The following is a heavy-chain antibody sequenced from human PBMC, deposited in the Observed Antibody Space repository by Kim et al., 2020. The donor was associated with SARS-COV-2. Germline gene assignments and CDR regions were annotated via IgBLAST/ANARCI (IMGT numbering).Heavy chain of an antibody. CDR1: GGSISSYY. CDR3: AIYSGSYSYFPRGGGYFDS. D-gene: IGHD1-26*01. CDR2: IYYSGST. Sequence: ETLSLTCTVSGGSISSYYWSWIRQPPGKGLEWIGYIYYSGSTNYNPSLKSRVTISVDTSKNQFSLKLSSVTAADTAVYYCAIYSGSYSYFPRGGGYFDSWGQGTLVTVSS. V-gene: IGHV4-59*01. J-gene: IGHJ4*02.